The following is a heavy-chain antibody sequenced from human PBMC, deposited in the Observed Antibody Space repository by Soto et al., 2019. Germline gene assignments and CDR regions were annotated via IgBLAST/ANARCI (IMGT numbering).Heavy chain of an antibody. D-gene: IGHD6-19*01. J-gene: IGHJ4*01. V-gene: IGHV3-48*02. CDR1: GFTFRVYS. Sequence: EVQLVESGGGLVQPGGSPGLSCSASGFTFRVYSMNWVRQAPGKGLEWVSYITSDERTIHYADSVKGRFTISRDNAKNSVYLQMTSLRDEDTAVYYCVRSVEGHFDFWGQGILVTVSS. CDR2: ITSDERTI. CDR3: VRSVEGHFDF.